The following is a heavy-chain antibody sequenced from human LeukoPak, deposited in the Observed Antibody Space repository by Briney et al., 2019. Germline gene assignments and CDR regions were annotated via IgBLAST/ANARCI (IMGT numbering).Heavy chain of an antibody. D-gene: IGHD2-8*01. CDR1: GFTFSSYS. CDR2: ISSSSSYI. Sequence: GGSLRLSCAASGFTFSSYSMNWVRQAPGKGLEWVSSISSSSSYIYYADSVKGRFTISRGNAKNSLYLQMNSLRAEDTAVYYCAPRYCTNGVRYPDYWGQGTLVTVSS. CDR3: APRYCTNGVRYPDY. V-gene: IGHV3-21*01. J-gene: IGHJ4*02.